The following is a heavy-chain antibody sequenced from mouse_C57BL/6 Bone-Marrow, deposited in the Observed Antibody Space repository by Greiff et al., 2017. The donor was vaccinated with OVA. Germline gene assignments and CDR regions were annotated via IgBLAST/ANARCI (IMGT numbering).Heavy chain of an antibody. CDR1: GFTFSSYG. V-gene: IGHV5-6*01. CDR3: ARHQTAQEAWCAY. Sequence: EVQLVESGGDLVKPGGSLKLSCAASGFTFSSYGMSWVRQTPDQRLEWVATISSGGSYTYYPDSVKGRFTISRDNAKNTPYMQVSSLKSEDTSVYYCARHQTAQEAWCAYWGQGTLVTVSA. D-gene: IGHD3-2*02. CDR2: ISSGGSYT. J-gene: IGHJ3*01.